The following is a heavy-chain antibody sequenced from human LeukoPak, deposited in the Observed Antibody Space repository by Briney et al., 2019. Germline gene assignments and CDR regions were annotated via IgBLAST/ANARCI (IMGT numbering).Heavy chain of an antibody. CDR3: ARERNYGGNSGNWFDP. CDR2: IYYSGST. Sequence: SETLSLTCTVSGGSISSSSYYWSWIRQPPGKGLEWIGYIYYSGSTNYNPSLKSRVTISVDTSKNQFSLKLSSVTAADTAVYYCARERNYGGNSGNWFDPWGQGTLVTVSS. J-gene: IGHJ5*02. V-gene: IGHV4-61*01. CDR1: GGSISSSSYY. D-gene: IGHD4-23*01.